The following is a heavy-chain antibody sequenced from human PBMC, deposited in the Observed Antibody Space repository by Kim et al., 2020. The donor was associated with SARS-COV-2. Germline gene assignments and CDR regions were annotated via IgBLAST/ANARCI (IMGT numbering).Heavy chain of an antibody. J-gene: IGHJ4*02. CDR1: GFTFSAYW. CDR2: INSDGSST. Sequence: GGSLRLSCAASGFTFSAYWMHWVRQVPGKGLVWVSRINSDGSSTNYADSVKGRFTISRDNAKNTLYLQMNSLRDEDTAVYYCARAPTSSVWGAGYWGQGTLVTVSS. D-gene: IGHD3-16*01. V-gene: IGHV3-74*01. CDR3: ARAPTSSVWGAGY.